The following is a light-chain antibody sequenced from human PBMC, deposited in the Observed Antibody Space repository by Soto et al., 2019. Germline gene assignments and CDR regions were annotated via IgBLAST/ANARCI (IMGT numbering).Light chain of an antibody. CDR3: QQSYKTPYT. CDR2: AAT. J-gene: IGKJ2*01. V-gene: IGKV1-39*01. CDR1: QGISTY. Sequence: DIQMTQSPSSLSASVGDRVTITCRASQGISTYLIWYQQRHGEAPKLQIYAATFLVSGDTSRFSGSGSGTDFTLTISSLPPEDFATYYCQQSYKTPYTFGQGTKLES.